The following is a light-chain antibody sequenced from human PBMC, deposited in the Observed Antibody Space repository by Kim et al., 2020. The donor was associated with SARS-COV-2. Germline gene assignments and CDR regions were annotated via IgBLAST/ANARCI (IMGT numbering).Light chain of an antibody. CDR3: QQYNEWPLT. V-gene: IGKV3-15*01. CDR2: GAS. J-gene: IGKJ4*01. CDR1: KSVSSA. Sequence: EIVMTQSPATLSVSPGERTTFSCGARKSVSSALAWYQQKPGQAPRLLIYGASTRATGIPARFSASGSGTEFALTISALQSEDFAIYYCQQYNEWPLTFGGGTKVDIK.